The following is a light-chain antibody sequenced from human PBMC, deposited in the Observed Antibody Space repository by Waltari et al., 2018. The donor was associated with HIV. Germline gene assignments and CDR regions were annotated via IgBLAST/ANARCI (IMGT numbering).Light chain of an antibody. CDR1: QSISTY. Sequence: DIQMTQSPSSLSASVGDRVTITSRARQSISTYLNWYQEKAGNATNLLIYGASSLHSGVPSRFRGSVSGTEFTLTISSLQLEDFATYYCQQSYSTLMYTFGQGTKLEIK. CDR2: GAS. V-gene: IGKV1-39*01. CDR3: QQSYSTLMYT. J-gene: IGKJ2*01.